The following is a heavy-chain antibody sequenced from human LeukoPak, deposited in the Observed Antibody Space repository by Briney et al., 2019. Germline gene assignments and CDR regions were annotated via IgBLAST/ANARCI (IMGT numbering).Heavy chain of an antibody. J-gene: IGHJ6*03. D-gene: IGHD4-17*01. CDR2: IHYDGSNK. V-gene: IGHV3-30*02. CDR1: GFTFSTYG. CDR3: AKTTDNYYYYYMDV. Sequence: GGSLRLSCAASGFTFSTYGMHWVRQAPGKGLEWVAFIHYDGSNKYYADTVKGRFTISRDISKNTLYLQMNSLRAEDTAVYYCAKTTDNYYYYYMDVWGKGTTVTVSS.